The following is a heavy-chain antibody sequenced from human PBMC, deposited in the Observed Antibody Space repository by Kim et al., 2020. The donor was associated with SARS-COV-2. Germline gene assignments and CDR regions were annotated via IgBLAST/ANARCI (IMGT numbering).Heavy chain of an antibody. CDR2: IYSGGGT. J-gene: IGHJ4*02. CDR1: GMTVSSNY. V-gene: IGHV3-66*01. D-gene: IGHD2-21*02. Sequence: GGSLRLSCAASGMTVSSNYLSWVRQAPGKGLEWVSVIYSGGGTYYAESVKGRFIISRDNSKNTLYLQMNSLRAEDTAVYYCVRGTCGGDCYSSWGQGTLV. CDR3: VRGTCGGDCYSS.